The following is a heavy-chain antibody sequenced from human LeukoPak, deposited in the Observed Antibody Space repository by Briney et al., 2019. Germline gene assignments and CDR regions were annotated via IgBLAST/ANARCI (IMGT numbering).Heavy chain of an antibody. D-gene: IGHD1-26*01. CDR3: ATGGSGSYYRVDY. J-gene: IGHJ4*02. Sequence: ASVKVSCKVSGNTLTELSMHWVRQAPGKGLEWMGGFDPEDGETIYAQKFQGRVTMTEDASTDTAYMELSSLRSEDTAVYYCATGGSGSYYRVDYWGQGTLVTVSS. V-gene: IGHV1-24*01. CDR2: FDPEDGET. CDR1: GNTLTELS.